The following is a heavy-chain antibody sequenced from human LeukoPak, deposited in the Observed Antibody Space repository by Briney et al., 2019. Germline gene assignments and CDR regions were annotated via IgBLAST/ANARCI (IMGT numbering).Heavy chain of an antibody. CDR2: IWYDGSNK. CDR3: ARRRPRGYSIDY. D-gene: IGHD5-18*01. CDR1: GFTFSSYG. J-gene: IGHJ4*02. V-gene: IGHV3-33*01. Sequence: GRSLRLSCAASGFTFSSYGMHWVRQAPGKGLEWVAVIWYDGSNKYYADSVKGRFTISRDNSKNTLNLQMNSLRAEDTAVYYCARRRPRGYSIDYWGQGTLVTVSS.